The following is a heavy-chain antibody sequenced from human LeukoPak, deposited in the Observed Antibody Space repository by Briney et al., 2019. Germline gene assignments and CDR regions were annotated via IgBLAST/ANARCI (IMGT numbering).Heavy chain of an antibody. CDR3: ARARIVGATSVIGYFDY. CDR1: GFTFSDYY. D-gene: IGHD1-26*01. V-gene: IGHV3-11*01. J-gene: IGHJ4*02. Sequence: GGSLRLSCAASGFTFSDYYMSWIRQAPGKGLEWVSYFSSSGSTIYYADSVKGRFTISRDNAKNSLYLQMNSLRAEDTAVYYCARARIVGATSVIGYFDYWGQGTLVTVSS. CDR2: FSSSGSTI.